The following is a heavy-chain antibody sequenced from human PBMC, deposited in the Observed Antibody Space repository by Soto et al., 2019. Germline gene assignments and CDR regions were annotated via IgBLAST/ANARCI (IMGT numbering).Heavy chain of an antibody. CDR2: INHSGST. Sequence: SETLSLTWAVYGGSFSGYYWTWIRQPPGTGLEWIGEINHSGSTNYNPSLKSRVTISVDTSKNQFSLKLTSVTAADTAVYYCARDKSTGLFDYWGQGTLVTVSS. D-gene: IGHD2-8*02. CDR3: ARDKSTGLFDY. CDR1: GGSFSGYY. V-gene: IGHV4-34*01. J-gene: IGHJ4*02.